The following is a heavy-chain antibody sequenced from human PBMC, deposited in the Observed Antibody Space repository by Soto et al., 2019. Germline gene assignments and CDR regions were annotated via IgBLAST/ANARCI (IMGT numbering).Heavy chain of an antibody. D-gene: IGHD1-26*01. CDR1: GFSFRDYD. V-gene: IGHV3-13*05. Sequence: EVQLVESGGGSVQPGESLRLSCAASGFSFRDYDMHWVRQRKGKGLEWVSALDAARDPYYVGSVKGRFSVSRDNAQNSLFLQMNNPRVDDTAVYFCARAYLGRLPRRADYYYAMDVWGRGTTVTVSS. CDR2: LDAARDP. J-gene: IGHJ6*02. CDR3: ARAYLGRLPRRADYYYAMDV.